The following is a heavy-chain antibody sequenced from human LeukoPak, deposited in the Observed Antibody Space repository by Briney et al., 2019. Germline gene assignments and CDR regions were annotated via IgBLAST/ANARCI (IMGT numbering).Heavy chain of an antibody. CDR2: IIPIFGTA. CDR1: GGTFSSYA. D-gene: IGHD3-3*01. V-gene: IGHV1-69*06. J-gene: IGHJ3*02. Sequence: ASVKVSCKASGGTFSSYAISWVRQAPGQGLEWMGGIIPIFGTANYAQKFQGRVTITADKSTSTAYMELSSLGSEDTAVYYCARVVSYDSDAFDIWGQGTMVTVSS. CDR3: ARVVSYDSDAFDI.